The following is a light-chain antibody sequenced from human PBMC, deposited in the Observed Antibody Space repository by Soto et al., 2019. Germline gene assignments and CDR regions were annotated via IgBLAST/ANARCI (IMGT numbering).Light chain of an antibody. CDR2: DVT. J-gene: IGLJ2*01. CDR1: NSDVGFYDY. CDR3: SSYTSSSTLVI. Sequence: QSALTQPASVSGSPRQSITISCTGTNSDVGFYDYVSWYQQYPGKAPKLMIYDVTKRPSGVSYRFSGSKSGNTASLTISGLQAEDEADYYCSSYTSSSTLVIFGGGTKLTVL. V-gene: IGLV2-14*01.